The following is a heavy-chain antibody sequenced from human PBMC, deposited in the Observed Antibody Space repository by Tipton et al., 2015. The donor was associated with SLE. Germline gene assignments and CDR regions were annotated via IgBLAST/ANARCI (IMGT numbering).Heavy chain of an antibody. V-gene: IGHV4-34*01. CDR2: INHSGST. D-gene: IGHD3-16*02. J-gene: IGHJ3*02. CDR1: GGSFSGYY. CDR3: ARLRGYIWGSYRYDDAFDI. Sequence: GLVKPSETLSLTCAVYGGSFSGYYWSWIRQPPGKGLEWIGEINHSGSTNYNPSLKSRVTISVDTSKNQFSLKLSSVTAADTAVYYCARLRGYIWGSYRYDDAFDIWGQGTMVTVSS.